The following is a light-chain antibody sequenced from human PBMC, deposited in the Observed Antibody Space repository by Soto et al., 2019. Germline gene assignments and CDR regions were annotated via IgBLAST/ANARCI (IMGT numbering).Light chain of an antibody. V-gene: IGLV2-14*01. J-gene: IGLJ1*01. CDR1: SSDVGGYNY. CDR3: SSYTSSITHV. CDR2: DVS. Sequence: QSVLTQPASVSGSPGQSSTISCTGTSSDVGGYNYVSWHQQHPGKAPKLLIYDVSSRPSGVSNRFSASKSGNTASLTISGLQAEGEADYYCSSYTSSITHVFGTGTKVTVL.